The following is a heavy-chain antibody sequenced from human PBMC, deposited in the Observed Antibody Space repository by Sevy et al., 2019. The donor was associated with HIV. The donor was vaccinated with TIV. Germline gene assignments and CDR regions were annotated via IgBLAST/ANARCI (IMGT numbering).Heavy chain of an antibody. D-gene: IGHD3-22*01. V-gene: IGHV3-53*01. CDR1: GFNVSSNY. CDR2: IYSGANT. Sequence: GGSLRLSCAASGFNVSSNYMNWIRQAPGKGLEWVSVIYSGANTYYADSVKGRFTISRDTSKNTLDLQMNSLRAEDTAVYYCARDRINYYYDSSGYYTSGYGMDVWGQGTTVTVSS. CDR3: ARDRINYYYDSSGYYTSGYGMDV. J-gene: IGHJ6*02.